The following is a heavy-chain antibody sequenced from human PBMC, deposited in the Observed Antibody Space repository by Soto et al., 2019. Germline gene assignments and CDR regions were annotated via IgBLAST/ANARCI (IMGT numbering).Heavy chain of an antibody. Sequence: GGPQRLRCAASGFNFSDYALSWFSQDPGPGLERGSSISCSGGSTSYADSEKGRFTISRDKSKNTLYLHMNSLRAEDTALYYCAKSCSSNWYDYLDYWGQGSLVTVSS. CDR3: AKSCSSNWYDYLDY. CDR1: GFNFSDYA. V-gene: IGHV3-23*01. J-gene: IGHJ4*02. D-gene: IGHD6-13*01. CDR2: ISCSGGST.